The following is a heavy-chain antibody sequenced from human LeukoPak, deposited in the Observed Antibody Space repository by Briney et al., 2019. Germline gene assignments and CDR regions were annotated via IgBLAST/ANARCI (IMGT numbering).Heavy chain of an antibody. Sequence: GGSLRLSCEASGFTLSIFAMNRVRQAPGKGLEWVSVIIGNGGDIHYADSVKGRFTISRDNSKNTLYLQMNNLRADDTAVYYCAKDRTPDGFYSIDFWGQGSLVTVSS. V-gene: IGHV3-23*01. J-gene: IGHJ4*02. CDR3: AKDRTPDGFYSIDF. CDR1: GFTLSIFA. CDR2: IIGNGGDI. D-gene: IGHD5-24*01.